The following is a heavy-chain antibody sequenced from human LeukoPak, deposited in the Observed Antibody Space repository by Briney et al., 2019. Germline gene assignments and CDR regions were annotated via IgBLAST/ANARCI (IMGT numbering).Heavy chain of an antibody. V-gene: IGHV4-38-2*02. CDR1: GYSISSGYY. CDR2: IYHSGST. Sequence: SETLSLTCTVSGYSISSGYYWGWMRQPPGKGLEWIGSIYHSGSTYYNPSLKSRVTISVDTSKNRFSLKLSSVTAADTAVYYCARRPHYYDSSGSRTNWFDPWGQGTLVTVSS. J-gene: IGHJ5*02. CDR3: ARRPHYYDSSGSRTNWFDP. D-gene: IGHD3-22*01.